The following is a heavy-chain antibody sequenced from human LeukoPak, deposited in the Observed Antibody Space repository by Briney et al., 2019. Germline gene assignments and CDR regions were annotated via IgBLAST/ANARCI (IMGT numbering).Heavy chain of an antibody. CDR3: ARDFGDIVVVPAAMALDY. J-gene: IGHJ4*02. CDR1: GYTFTSYG. V-gene: IGHV1-18*01. Sequence: ASVKVSCKASGYTFTSYGISWVRQAPGQGLEWMGWISAYNGNTNYAQKLQGRVTMTTDTSTSTAYMELRSLRSDDTAVCYCARDFGDIVVVPAAMALDYWGQGTLVTVSS. CDR2: ISAYNGNT. D-gene: IGHD2-2*01.